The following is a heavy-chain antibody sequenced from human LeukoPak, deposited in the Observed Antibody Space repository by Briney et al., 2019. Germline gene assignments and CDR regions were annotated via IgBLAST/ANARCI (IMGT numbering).Heavy chain of an antibody. V-gene: IGHV4-34*01. J-gene: IGHJ5*02. CDR3: ARVAFGQDWFDP. CDR2: INHSGST. CDR1: GGSFSGYY. D-gene: IGHD3-10*01. Sequence: SETLSLTCAVYGGSFSGYYWSWIRQPPGKGLEWIGEINHSGSTNYNPSLKSRVTISVDTSKNQFSLKLSSVTAADTAVYYCARVAFGQDWFDPWGQGTLVTVSS.